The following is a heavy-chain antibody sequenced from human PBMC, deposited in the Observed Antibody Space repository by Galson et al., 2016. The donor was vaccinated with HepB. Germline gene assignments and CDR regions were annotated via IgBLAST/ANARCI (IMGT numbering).Heavy chain of an antibody. D-gene: IGHD3-16*01. Sequence: SLRLSCAASGFTLSTYAMSWVLQPPGKGLEWVPTIRGNGGSTSYADSVKGRFTISRDSSKNTVYLQMNSLRAGDTAVYYCAKGGMLIPRFDYWGQGTLVTVSS. V-gene: IGHV3-23*01. CDR2: IRGNGGST. CDR3: AKGGMLIPRFDY. J-gene: IGHJ4*02. CDR1: GFTLSTYA.